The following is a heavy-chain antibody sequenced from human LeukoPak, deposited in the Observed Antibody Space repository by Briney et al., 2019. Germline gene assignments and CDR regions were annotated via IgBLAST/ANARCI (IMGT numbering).Heavy chain of an antibody. D-gene: IGHD6-13*01. V-gene: IGHV1-8*01. J-gene: IGHJ4*02. CDR2: MKPDRSNT. CDR3: ARWDGSSHFQFDS. CDR1: GYTFTSYD. Sequence: GPSVKVSCQPSGYTFTSYDINWVRPPTRQGLEWMGWMKPDRSNTGYAEKVQGRVTMTRANSVTTAYMELSSLKYEDTAVYYCARWDGSSHFQFDSWGQGTLVTVSS.